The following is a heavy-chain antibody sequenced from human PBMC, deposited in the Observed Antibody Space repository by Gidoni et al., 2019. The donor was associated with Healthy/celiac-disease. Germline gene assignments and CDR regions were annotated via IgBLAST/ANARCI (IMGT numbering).Heavy chain of an antibody. CDR1: GGSFSGYY. V-gene: IGHV4-34*01. CDR3: ARANTIQLWLWDY. D-gene: IGHD5-18*01. CDR2: INHSGST. J-gene: IGHJ4*02. Sequence: QVQLQQWGAGLLKPSETLSLTCAVYGGSFSGYYWSWIRQPPGKGLEWIGEINHSGSTNYNPSLKSRVTISVDTSKNPFSLKLSSVTAADTAVYYCARANTIQLWLWDYWGQGTLVTVSS.